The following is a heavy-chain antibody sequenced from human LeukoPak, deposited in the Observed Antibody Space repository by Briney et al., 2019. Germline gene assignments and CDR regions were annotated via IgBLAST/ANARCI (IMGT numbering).Heavy chain of an antibody. J-gene: IGHJ2*01. Sequence: PGGSLRLSCAASGFTFSSYAMTWVRQAPGKGLEWVSTISTSGNTTYYADSVKGRFTISRDSAKNSLYLQMNSLRAEDTAVYYCAKGYSSGSNWYFDLWGRGTLVTVSS. CDR3: AKGYSSGSNWYFDL. D-gene: IGHD6-19*01. CDR1: GFTFSSYA. V-gene: IGHV3-23*01. CDR2: ISTSGNTT.